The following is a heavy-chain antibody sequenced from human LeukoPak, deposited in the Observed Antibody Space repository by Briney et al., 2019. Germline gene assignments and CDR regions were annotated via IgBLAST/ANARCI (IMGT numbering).Heavy chain of an antibody. Sequence: KASETLSLTCTVSGGSITSSTYYWGWIRQPPGKGLEWIGSIFYSGSTYYNPSLKSRVTISVDTSKNQFSLELSSVTAADTAAYYCVRPRQLWSYFDYWGQGTLVTVSS. J-gene: IGHJ4*02. CDR3: VRPRQLWSYFDY. V-gene: IGHV4-39*01. D-gene: IGHD5-18*01. CDR1: GGSITSSTYY. CDR2: IFYSGST.